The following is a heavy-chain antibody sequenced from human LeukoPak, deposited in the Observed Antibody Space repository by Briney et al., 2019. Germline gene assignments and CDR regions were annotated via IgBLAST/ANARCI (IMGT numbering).Heavy chain of an antibody. D-gene: IGHD2/OR15-2a*01. CDR1: GFTFSSYS. CDR2: ISSSSSYI. V-gene: IGHV3-21*06. J-gene: IGHJ4*02. Sequence: PGGSLRLSCAASGFTFSSYSMSWVRQAPGKGLEWVSSISSSSSYIYYADSVKGRFTISRDNAENSLSLQMTSLRTEDTAVYYCARDLFVIVASAFDLWGQGTLVTVSS. CDR3: ARDLFVIVASAFDL.